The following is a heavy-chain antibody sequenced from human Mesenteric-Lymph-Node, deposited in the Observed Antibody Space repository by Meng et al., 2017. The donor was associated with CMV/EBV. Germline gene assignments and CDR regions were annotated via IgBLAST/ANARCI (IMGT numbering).Heavy chain of an antibody. CDR3: AREWAQVGELFGP. V-gene: IGHV4-39*07. D-gene: IGHD3-10*01. CDR1: GGSISSSSYY. Sequence: LRLSCTVSGGSISSSSYYWGWIRQPPGKGLEWIGSIYYSGSTYYNPSLKSRVTISVDTSKNQFSLKLSSVTAADTAVYYCAREWAQVGELFGPWGQGTLVTVSS. CDR2: IYYSGST. J-gene: IGHJ5*02.